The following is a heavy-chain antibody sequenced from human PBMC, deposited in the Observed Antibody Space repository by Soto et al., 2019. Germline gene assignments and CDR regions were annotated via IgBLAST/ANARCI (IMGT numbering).Heavy chain of an antibody. J-gene: IGHJ6*02. V-gene: IGHV1-69*06. CDR3: ARVGVTIFGVVNPYYYYGMDV. CDR1: GGTFSSYA. D-gene: IGHD3-3*01. Sequence: SVKVSCKASGGTFSSYAISWVRQAPGQGLEWMGGIIPIFGTANCAQKFQGRVTITADKSTSTAYMELSSLRSEDTAVYYCARVGVTIFGVVNPYYYYGMDVWGQGTTVTVSS. CDR2: IIPIFGTA.